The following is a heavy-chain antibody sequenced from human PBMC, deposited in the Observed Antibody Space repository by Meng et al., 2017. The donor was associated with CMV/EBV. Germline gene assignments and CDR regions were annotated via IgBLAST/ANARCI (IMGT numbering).Heavy chain of an antibody. CDR3: ARVGSYSPRASGYAFDI. V-gene: IGHV3-21*01. Sequence: GGPLRLSCAASGFTFSSYSMNWVRQAPEKGLEWVSSISSSSSYIYYADSVKGRFTISRDNAKNSLYLQMNSLRAEDTAVYYCARVGSYSPRASGYAFDIWGQGTMVTVSS. D-gene: IGHD1-26*01. J-gene: IGHJ3*02. CDR2: ISSSSSYI. CDR1: GFTFSSYS.